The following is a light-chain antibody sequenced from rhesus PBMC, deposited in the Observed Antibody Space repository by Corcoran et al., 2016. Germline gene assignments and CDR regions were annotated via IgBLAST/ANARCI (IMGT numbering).Light chain of an antibody. Sequence: EIVMTQSPATLSLSPGERATLSCRASQSVSSSLAWYQQKPGQAPRFLIYGAYSRATGIPDRFRGSGSGTEFTLTISSLEPEDVGVYYCQQDYSWPPTFGGGTKVELK. J-gene: IGKJ4*01. CDR3: QQDYSWPPT. V-gene: IGKV3-42*01. CDR1: QSVSSS. CDR2: GAY.